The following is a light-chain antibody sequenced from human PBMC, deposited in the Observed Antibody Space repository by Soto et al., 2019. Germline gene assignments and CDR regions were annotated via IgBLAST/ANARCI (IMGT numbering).Light chain of an antibody. CDR3: QQYDRWPVT. Sequence: EVVMTQSPATLSVSPGERVTFSCRASQSVTTNLAWYQHKPGQSPRLLISGASTGASGIPPRFSGSGSGTEFPLTIDRVQSADFAVYYCQQYDRWPVTFGGGTKVEIK. CDR1: QSVTTN. V-gene: IGKV3-15*01. J-gene: IGKJ4*01. CDR2: GAS.